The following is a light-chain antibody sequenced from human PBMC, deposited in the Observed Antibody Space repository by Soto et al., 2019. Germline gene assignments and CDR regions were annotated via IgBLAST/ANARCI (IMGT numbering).Light chain of an antibody. J-gene: IGLJ2*01. CDR2: DVS. CDR1: SSDVGGYNY. V-gene: IGLV2-11*01. Sequence: QSVLTQPRSVSGSPGQSVTISCTGTSSDVGGYNYVSWYQQHPGKAPKLMIYDVSKRPSGVPDRFSGSKSGNTASLTISGLQAEDEADYYCCSYAGSYSRVFGGRTKLTVL. CDR3: CSYAGSYSRV.